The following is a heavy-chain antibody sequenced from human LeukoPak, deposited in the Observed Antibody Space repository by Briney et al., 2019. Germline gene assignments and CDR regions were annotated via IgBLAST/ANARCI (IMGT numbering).Heavy chain of an antibody. CDR1: GITFSNCA. D-gene: IGHD7-27*01. J-gene: IGHJ3*02. V-gene: IGHV3-23*01. CDR3: AKAPGPNDAFDI. Sequence: GGSLRLSCAASGITFSNCAMSWVRQAPGKGLEWVSTISGGGGSTYYADSVKGRFTISRDNSKNTLYLQMNSLRAEDTAVFYCAKAPGPNDAFDIWGQGTVVTVSS. CDR2: ISGGGGST.